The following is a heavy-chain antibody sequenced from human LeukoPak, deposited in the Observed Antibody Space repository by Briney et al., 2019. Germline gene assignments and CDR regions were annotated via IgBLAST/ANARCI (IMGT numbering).Heavy chain of an antibody. Sequence: ASVKVSCKASGGTFSSYAISWVRQAPGQGLEWMGGIIPIFGTANYAQKFQGRVTITADESTGTAYMELSSLRSEDTAVYYCARREVYSSGWHWFDPWGQGTLVTVSS. CDR2: IIPIFGTA. V-gene: IGHV1-69*13. D-gene: IGHD6-19*01. CDR1: GGTFSSYA. J-gene: IGHJ5*02. CDR3: ARREVYSSGWHWFDP.